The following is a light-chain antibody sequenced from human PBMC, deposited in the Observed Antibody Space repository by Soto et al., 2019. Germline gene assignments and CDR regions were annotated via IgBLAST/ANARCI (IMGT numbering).Light chain of an antibody. J-gene: IGLJ3*02. Sequence: QSVLTQPPSASATPGQRVTISCSGSSSNIGSDFVFWYQQLPGTAPKLLIYRNNQRPSGVPDRFSGSKSGTSASLAISGLRSEDEADYYCSSYTSSSTWVFGGGTKLTVL. CDR1: SSNIGSDF. V-gene: IGLV1-47*01. CDR2: RNN. CDR3: SSYTSSSTWV.